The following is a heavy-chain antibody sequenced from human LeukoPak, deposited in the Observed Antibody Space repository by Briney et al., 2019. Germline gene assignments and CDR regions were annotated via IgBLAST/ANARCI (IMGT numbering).Heavy chain of an antibody. CDR1: GFTFSNAW. CDR3: TTENDYGDYGLNY. CDR2: IKNKPDGGTT. Sequence: GGSLRLSCAASGFTFSNAWMSWVRQAPGKGLEWVGRIKNKPDGGTTDYAAPVKGRFTISRDDSKNTLYLQMNSLKTEDTAVYYCTTENDYGDYGLNYWGQGTLVTVSS. V-gene: IGHV3-15*01. D-gene: IGHD4-17*01. J-gene: IGHJ4*02.